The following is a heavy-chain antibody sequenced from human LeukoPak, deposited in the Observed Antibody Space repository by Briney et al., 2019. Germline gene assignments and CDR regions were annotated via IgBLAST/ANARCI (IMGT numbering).Heavy chain of an antibody. CDR1: GFTFSSYA. J-gene: IGHJ4*02. CDR2: ISSSGSTI. Sequence: GGSLRLSCAASGFTFSSYAMNWVRQAPGKGLEWVSCISSSGSTIYYADSVKGRFTISRDNAKNSLYLQMNSLRAEDTALYYCARGDTEGVDYWGQGTLVTVSS. V-gene: IGHV3-48*03. CDR3: ARGDTEGVDY. D-gene: IGHD1-14*01.